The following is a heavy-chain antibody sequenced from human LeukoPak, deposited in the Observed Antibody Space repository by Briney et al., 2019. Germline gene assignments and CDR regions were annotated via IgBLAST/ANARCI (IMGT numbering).Heavy chain of an antibody. J-gene: IGHJ4*02. CDR3: AKDRGYYDSSGYNNPLR. Sequence: SGGSLRLSCAASGFTFSSYAMSWVRQAPGKGLEWVSAISGSGGSTYYADSVKGRFTISRDNSKNTLYLQMNSLRAEDTAVYYCAKDRGYYDSSGYNNPLRWGQGTLVTVSS. CDR1: GFTFSSYA. D-gene: IGHD3-22*01. CDR2: ISGSGGST. V-gene: IGHV3-23*01.